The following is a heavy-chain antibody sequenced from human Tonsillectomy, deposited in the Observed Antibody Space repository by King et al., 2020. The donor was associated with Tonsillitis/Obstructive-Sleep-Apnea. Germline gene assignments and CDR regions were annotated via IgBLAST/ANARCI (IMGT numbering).Heavy chain of an antibody. CDR1: GFSLSTSGAG. CDR3: ARSEMLVGPLTDGFDI. Sequence: TLKESGPTLVKPTQTLTLTCTLSGFSLSTSGAGVGWIRQPQGKALECLAVIYWDDDKRYRPSLKSRLTVTKNTSKNPVVLTMTNVDPVDTATYYCARSEMLVGPLTDGFDIWGQGTMVTVSS. V-gene: IGHV2-5*02. J-gene: IGHJ3*02. CDR2: IYWDDDK. D-gene: IGHD1-26*01.